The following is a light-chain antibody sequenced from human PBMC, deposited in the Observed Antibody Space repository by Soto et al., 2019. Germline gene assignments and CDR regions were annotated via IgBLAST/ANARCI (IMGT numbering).Light chain of an antibody. CDR3: QQYQIDWT. J-gene: IGKJ1*01. V-gene: IGKV1-5*01. Sequence: DIQMTQSPSTLSASVGDRVSITCRASQRVSTCLAWYQQKPGKAPTLLIYDASNLQSGVPSRFSGSGSGTEFTLTISSLQPGDFATYYCQQYQIDWTFGQGTKVDI. CDR1: QRVSTC. CDR2: DAS.